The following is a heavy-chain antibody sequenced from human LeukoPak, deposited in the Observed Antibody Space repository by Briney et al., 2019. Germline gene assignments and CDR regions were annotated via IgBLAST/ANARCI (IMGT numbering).Heavy chain of an antibody. CDR3: AKGAGIGSGSPSDY. CDR1: GFTFNNYA. Sequence: GGSLRLSCAVSGFTFNNYAMHWVRQAPGKGLGWVAGVSWNSDSIGYADSVKGRFTISRDNAKNSLYLQMNSLRAEDTALYYCAKGAGIGSGSPSDYWGQGTLVTVSS. D-gene: IGHD3-10*01. J-gene: IGHJ4*02. V-gene: IGHV3-9*01. CDR2: VSWNSDSI.